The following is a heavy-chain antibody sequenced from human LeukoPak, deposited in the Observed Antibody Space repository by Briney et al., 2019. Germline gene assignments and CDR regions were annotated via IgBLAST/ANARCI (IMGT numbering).Heavy chain of an antibody. Sequence: ASVKVSCKGSAYTSTNYGVSWLRQAPGQGLEWMGWISPHNGNTDHAQKFQGRVIVTTDTSTSTAYMELRSLRSDDTAVYYCATAPGSRYYFDYWGQGTLVTVSS. D-gene: IGHD3-10*01. CDR1: AYTSTNYG. V-gene: IGHV1-18*01. CDR3: ATAPGSRYYFDY. J-gene: IGHJ4*02. CDR2: ISPHNGNT.